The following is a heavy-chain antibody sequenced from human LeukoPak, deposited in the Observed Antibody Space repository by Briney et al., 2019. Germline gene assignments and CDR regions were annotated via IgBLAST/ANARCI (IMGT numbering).Heavy chain of an antibody. V-gene: IGHV5-51*01. CDR1: GFSFTSYW. CDR3: ARHPSYTSGWPLDY. Sequence: GESLKISCKGSGFSFTSYWIGWVRQLPGKGLEWMGIIYLGDSDTRYSPSFQGQVTISADKSISTAYLQWSSLKASDTAMYYCARHPSYTSGWPLDYWGQGTLVTVSS. J-gene: IGHJ4*02. D-gene: IGHD6-19*01. CDR2: IYLGDSDT.